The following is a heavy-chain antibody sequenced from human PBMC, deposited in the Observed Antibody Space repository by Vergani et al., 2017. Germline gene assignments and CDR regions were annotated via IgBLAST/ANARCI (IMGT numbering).Heavy chain of an antibody. J-gene: IGHJ6*02. D-gene: IGHD3-9*01. CDR2: IYSTGST. Sequence: QVQLEESGPGLVKPSETLSLTCTVSGGSFNTYYWSWIRQSPGKGLEWIGYIYSTGSTNYNPSLNSRVTMSVDTSKNQFSLKLRAVTAADTAVYFWERVMYRDEASTGYRLEGMDIWGQGTTVTISS. V-gene: IGHV4-59*13. CDR1: GGSFNTYY. CDR3: ERVMYRDEASTGYRLEGMDI.